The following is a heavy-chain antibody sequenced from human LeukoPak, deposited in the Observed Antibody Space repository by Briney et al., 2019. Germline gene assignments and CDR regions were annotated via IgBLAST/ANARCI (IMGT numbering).Heavy chain of an antibody. CDR3: ARGPTGGDGYFDY. Sequence: GGSLRLSCAASGFSVSSNYMSWVRQAPGMGLEWVSVIYSGGSTYYADSVKGRFTISRDNSKNTLYLQMNSLRAEDTAVYYCARGPTGGDGYFDYWGQGTLVTVSS. J-gene: IGHJ4*02. CDR2: IYSGGST. CDR1: GFSVSSNY. D-gene: IGHD3-16*01. V-gene: IGHV3-66*01.